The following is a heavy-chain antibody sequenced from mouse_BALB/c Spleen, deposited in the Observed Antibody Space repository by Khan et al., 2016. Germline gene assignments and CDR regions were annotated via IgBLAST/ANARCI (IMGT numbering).Heavy chain of an antibody. Sequence: VQLVETGGGLVRPGNSLKLSCVTSGFTFSNYWMHWLRQPPGKRLEWIAVITVKSDNSGANYAESVKGRFTISRDDSKSSVYLQMNRVREEDTATYYCSRSYGNYYFDYYGQGTTLTVSS. J-gene: IGHJ2*01. V-gene: IGHV13-2*02. CDR3: SRSYGNYYFDY. CDR2: ITVKSDNSGA. CDR1: GFTFSNYW. D-gene: IGHD2-1*01.